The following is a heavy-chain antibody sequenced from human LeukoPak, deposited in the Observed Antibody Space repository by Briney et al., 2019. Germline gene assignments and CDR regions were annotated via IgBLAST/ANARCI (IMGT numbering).Heavy chain of an antibody. D-gene: IGHD6-19*01. J-gene: IGHJ4*02. CDR2: ISYDGSNK. CDR1: GFTFSSYA. Sequence: GRSLRLSCAASGFTFSSYAMHWVRQAPGKGLEWVAVISYDGSNKCYADSVKGRFTISRDNSKNTLYLQMNSLRAEDTAVYYCARPRQRQWPAYFDYWGQGTLVTVSS. V-gene: IGHV3-30-3*01. CDR3: ARPRQRQWPAYFDY.